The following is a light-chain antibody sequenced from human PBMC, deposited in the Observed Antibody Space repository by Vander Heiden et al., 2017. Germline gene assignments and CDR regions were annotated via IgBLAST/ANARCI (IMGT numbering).Light chain of an antibody. V-gene: IGLV1-51*01. J-gene: IGLJ1*01. CDR3: GTWDSSLSAYV. CDR2: DHK. CDR1: SSTIGKNY. Sequence: QSVLTQPPSVSAAPGQKVTISCSGGSSTIGKNYVSWYQQLPGTAPKLLIYDHKKRPSGIPDRFSASKSGTSATLGITGLQTGDEADYYCGTWDSSLSAYVFGTGTKVTAL.